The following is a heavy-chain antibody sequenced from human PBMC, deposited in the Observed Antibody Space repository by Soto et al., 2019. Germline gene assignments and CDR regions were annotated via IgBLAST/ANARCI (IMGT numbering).Heavy chain of an antibody. CDR3: ANTPRIQLWLFGY. D-gene: IGHD5-18*01. J-gene: IGHJ4*02. CDR1: GFTFSSYG. V-gene: IGHV3-30*18. CDR2: ISYDGSNK. Sequence: QVQLVESGGGVVQPVRSLRLSCAASGFTFSSYGMHWVRQAPGKGLEWVAVISYDGSNKYYADSVKGRFTISRDNSKNALYLQMNSLRAEDTAVYYCANTPRIQLWLFGYWGQGTLVTVSS.